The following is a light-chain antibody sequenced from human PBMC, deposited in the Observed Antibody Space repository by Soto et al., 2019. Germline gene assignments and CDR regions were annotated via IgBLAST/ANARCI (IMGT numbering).Light chain of an antibody. V-gene: IGKV3-15*01. Sequence: EIVMTQSPATLSVSPGEGAALSCRASPSVSSNVAMYQQNPGQAPRLLIYGASTRAAGIPHRFSGSGSETEVPLTISSLQPEEVEVYDCSQDSIWPQVGPGPKLEIK. CDR1: PSVSSN. CDR2: GAS. CDR3: SQDSIWPQ. J-gene: IGKJ1*01.